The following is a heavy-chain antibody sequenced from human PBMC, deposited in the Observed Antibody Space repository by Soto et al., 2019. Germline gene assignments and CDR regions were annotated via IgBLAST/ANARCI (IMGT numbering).Heavy chain of an antibody. V-gene: IGHV1-46*03. CDR3: ARDQGTGYFDY. CDR1: GYTFTSYY. Sequence: ASVNVSCKASGYTFTSYYMHWVRQAPGQGLEWMGIINPSGGSTSHAQKFQGRVTMTRDTSTSTVYMELSSLRSEDTAVYYCARDQGTGYFDYWAQGTLVTVSS. CDR2: INPSGGST. J-gene: IGHJ4*02.